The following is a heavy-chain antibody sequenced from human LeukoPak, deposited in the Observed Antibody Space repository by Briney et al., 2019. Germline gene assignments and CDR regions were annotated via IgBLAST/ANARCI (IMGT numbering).Heavy chain of an antibody. CDR2: TLHSGRT. CDR1: GGSINSFY. CDR3: ARVLEGAASWEPFDY. Sequence: SETLSLTCTVSGGSINSFYWSWIRQTPGRGLEWIGYTLHSGRTYYNPPLKSRATISVDRSKNQFSLKVSSMTAADTAVYYCARVLEGAASWEPFDYWGQGTLVTVSS. J-gene: IGHJ4*02. D-gene: IGHD1-14*01. V-gene: IGHV4-59*12.